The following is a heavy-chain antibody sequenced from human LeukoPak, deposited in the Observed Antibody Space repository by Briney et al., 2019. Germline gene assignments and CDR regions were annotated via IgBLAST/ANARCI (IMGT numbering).Heavy chain of an antibody. CDR3: ARDYVGDNWFDP. CDR2: INPDSGDT. J-gene: IGHJ5*02. V-gene: IGHV1-2*02. CDR1: GYTFTDYY. Sequence: ASVKVSCKASGYTFTDYYMHWVRQAPGQGLEWMGWINPDSGDTNYAQKFQGRVTMTRDTSISTAYMELSRLRSDDTAVYYCARDYVGDNWFDPWGQGTLVTVSS. D-gene: IGHD3-16*01.